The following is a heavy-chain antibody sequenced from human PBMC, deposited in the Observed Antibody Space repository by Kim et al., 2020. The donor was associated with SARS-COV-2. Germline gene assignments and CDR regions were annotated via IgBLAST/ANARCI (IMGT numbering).Heavy chain of an antibody. Sequence: GGSLRLSCEASGFTFSDYYMSWIRQAPGRGLEWISYISNSIDYTNYADSVKGRFTISRDNAKNSLYLQMNSLRAEDTAVYYYARVPYGAGSYYYFDYWG. CDR2: ISNSIDYT. CDR1: GFTFSDYY. J-gene: IGHJ4*01. CDR3: ARVPYGAGSYYYFDY. D-gene: IGHD3-10*01. V-gene: IGHV3-11*05.